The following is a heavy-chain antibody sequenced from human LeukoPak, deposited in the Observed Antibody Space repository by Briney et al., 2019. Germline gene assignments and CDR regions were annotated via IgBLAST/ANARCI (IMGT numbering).Heavy chain of an antibody. V-gene: IGHV3-21*01. J-gene: IGHJ1*01. CDR2: ISSSSSYI. CDR1: GLTFSSYS. D-gene: IGHD2-15*01. Sequence: GGFLRLSCAASGLTFSSYSMNWVRQAPGKGLEWVSSISSSSSYIYYADSVKGRFTISRDSAKNSLYLQMNSLRAEDTAVYYCARGGVVVAATDFQHWGQGTLVTVSS. CDR3: ARGGVVVAATDFQH.